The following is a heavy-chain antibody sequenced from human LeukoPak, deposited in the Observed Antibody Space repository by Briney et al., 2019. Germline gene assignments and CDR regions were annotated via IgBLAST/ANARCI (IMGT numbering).Heavy chain of an antibody. CDR2: IYYSGST. J-gene: IGHJ4*02. CDR1: GGSISSYY. V-gene: IGHV4-59*01. Sequence: SETLSLTCTVSGGSISSYYWSWIRQPPGKGLEWIGYIYYSGSTNYNPSLKSRVTISVDTSKNQFSLELSSVTAADTAVYYCASSRGHLYYFDYWGQGTLVTVSS. CDR3: ASSRGHLYYFDY.